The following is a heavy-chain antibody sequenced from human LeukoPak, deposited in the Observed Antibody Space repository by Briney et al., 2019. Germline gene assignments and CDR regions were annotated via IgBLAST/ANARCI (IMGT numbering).Heavy chain of an antibody. Sequence: PGGSLRLSCAASGFTFSSYGMHWVRQAPGKGLEWVAFIRYDGSNKYYADSVKGRFTISRDNSKNTLYLQMNSLRAEDTAVYYCAKVPLDSRNELDPVWGQGTMVTVSS. CDR2: IRYDGSNK. CDR3: AKVPLDSRNELDPV. CDR1: GFTFSSYG. J-gene: IGHJ3*01. V-gene: IGHV3-30*02. D-gene: IGHD1-1*01.